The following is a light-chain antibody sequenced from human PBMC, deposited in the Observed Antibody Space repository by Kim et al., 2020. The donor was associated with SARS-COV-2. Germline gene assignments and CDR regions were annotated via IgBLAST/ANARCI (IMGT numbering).Light chain of an antibody. CDR2: GAS. CDR1: HGDQKN. J-gene: IGKJ1*01. CDR3: QQYGNWARA. V-gene: IGKV3-15*01. Sequence: EGAALCWASKHGDQKNLAWYQQKPGQVPRLLIYGASTRATGIPARFRGSGSGTDFTLTISSLQPEDFGVYYCQQYGNWARAFGQGTKVDIK.